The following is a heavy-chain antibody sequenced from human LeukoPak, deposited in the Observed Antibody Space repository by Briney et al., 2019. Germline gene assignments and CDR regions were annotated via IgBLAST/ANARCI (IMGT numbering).Heavy chain of an antibody. D-gene: IGHD6-13*01. CDR2: IYFSVST. J-gene: IGHJ4*02. CDR1: GGSISSYY. Sequence: SETLSLTCTVSGGSISSYYWSWIRQPPGKGLEWIGDIYFSVSTKYNPSLKSQVTISVDTSKNQFSLKVSSVTAADTAVYYCARFAQVDSSTWYYFDSWGQGTLVTVSS. V-gene: IGHV4-59*01. CDR3: ARFAQVDSSTWYYFDS.